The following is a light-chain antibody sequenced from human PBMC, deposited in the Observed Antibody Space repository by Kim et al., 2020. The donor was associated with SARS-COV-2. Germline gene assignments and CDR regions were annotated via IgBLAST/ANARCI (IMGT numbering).Light chain of an antibody. J-gene: IGKJ2*01. CDR1: QSISIY. CDR3: QQSYRTPYT. CDR2: AVS. Sequence: SASVGDRGTITCRTSQSISIYLNWYQQKPGKAPKLLVYAVSRLQSGVPSRFSGSGSGTDFTLTISRLQPEDFETYYCQQSYRTPYTFGQGTKLEIK. V-gene: IGKV1-39*01.